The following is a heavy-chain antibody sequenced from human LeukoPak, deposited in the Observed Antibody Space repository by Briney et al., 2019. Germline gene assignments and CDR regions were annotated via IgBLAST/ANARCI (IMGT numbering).Heavy chain of an antibody. Sequence: GGSLRLSCAASGFTFSSYGMHWVRQAPGKGLEWVAVIRYDGSNKYYADSVKGRFTISRDNSKNTLYLQMNSLRAEDTAVYYCARDPLWDSSGYFDYWGQGTLVTVSS. CDR2: IRYDGSNK. J-gene: IGHJ4*02. CDR1: GFTFSSYG. D-gene: IGHD3-22*01. CDR3: ARDPLWDSSGYFDY. V-gene: IGHV3-33*01.